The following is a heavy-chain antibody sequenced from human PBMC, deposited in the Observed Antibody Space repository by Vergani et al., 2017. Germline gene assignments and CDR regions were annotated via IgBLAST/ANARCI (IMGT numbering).Heavy chain of an antibody. CDR3: ARDSWTSELRGVYWLDT. D-gene: IGHD3-10*01. V-gene: IGHV4-61*02. J-gene: IGHJ5*02. CDR1: GGSITSGCFY. CDR2: IHSSGNT. Sequence: QLQLQESGSGLVKPSQTLSLTCTVSGGSITSGCFYRSWIRQPAGKGLEWIGRIHSSGNTNYNPSLKNRVNLSVDTSKNQLSLRMNSGTAADTAVYYCARDSWTSELRGVYWLDTWGGGSLVGVSS.